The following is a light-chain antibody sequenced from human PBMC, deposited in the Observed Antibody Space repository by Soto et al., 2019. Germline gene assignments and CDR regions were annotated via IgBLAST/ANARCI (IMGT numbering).Light chain of an antibody. CDR2: GAS. CDR1: QSVSSN. Sequence: EIVMTQSPATLSASPGERATLSCRASQSVSSNLAWYQQKPGQAPRLLIYGASTRATDIPARFSGSGSGTEFTLTISSLQSEDFAVYYCQQYDNRWTFGQGNKVDIK. V-gene: IGKV3-15*01. CDR3: QQYDNRWT. J-gene: IGKJ1*01.